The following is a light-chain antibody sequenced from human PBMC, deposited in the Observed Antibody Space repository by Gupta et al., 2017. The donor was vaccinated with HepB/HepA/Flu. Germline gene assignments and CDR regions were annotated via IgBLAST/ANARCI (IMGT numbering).Light chain of an antibody. CDR2: DVS. CDR3: SSYTSSSTLDVV. V-gene: IGLV2-14*03. CDR1: SDVGGYNY. J-gene: IGLJ2*01. Sequence: SDVGGYNYVSWYQQHPGKAPKLMIYDVSNRPSGVSNRFSGSKSGNTASLTISGLQAEDEADYYGSSYTSSSTLDVVFGGGTKLTVL.